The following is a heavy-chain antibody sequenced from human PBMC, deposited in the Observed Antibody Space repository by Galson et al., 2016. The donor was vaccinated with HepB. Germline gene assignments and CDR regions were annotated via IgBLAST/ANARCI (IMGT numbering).Heavy chain of an antibody. CDR2: IYPGNSDT. D-gene: IGHD1-26*01. CDR1: GYSFAKYW. Sequence: QSGAEVKKPGESLKISCQGSGYSFAKYWIVCVRQMPGKGLEWQGIIYPGNSDTPYSPSFQGQVTISADKSISTAYLQWSSLKASDTSMYYCARQVGATHDHWGQGTLVTVSS. CDR3: ARQVGATHDH. J-gene: IGHJ4*02. V-gene: IGHV5-51*01.